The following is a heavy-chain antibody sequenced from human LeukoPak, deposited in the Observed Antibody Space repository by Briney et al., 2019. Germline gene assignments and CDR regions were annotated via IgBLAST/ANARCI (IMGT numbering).Heavy chain of an antibody. J-gene: IGHJ4*02. V-gene: IGHV4-59*01. D-gene: IGHD1-7*01. CDR2: IYYSGST. CDR1: GGSISSYY. Sequence: SETLSLTCTVSGGSISSYYWSWIRQPPGKGLEWIGYIYYSGSTNYNPSLKSRVTISVDTSKNQFSLKLSSATAADTAVYYCARGLELGHDYWGQGTLVTVSS. CDR3: ARGLELGHDY.